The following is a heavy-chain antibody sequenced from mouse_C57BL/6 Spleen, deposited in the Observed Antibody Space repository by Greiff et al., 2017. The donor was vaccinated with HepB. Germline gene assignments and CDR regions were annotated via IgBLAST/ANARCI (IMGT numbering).Heavy chain of an antibody. CDR1: GYTFTDYE. Sequence: VQLQQSGAELVRPGASVTLSCKASGYTFTDYEMHWVKQTPVHGLEWIGAIDPETGGTAYNQKFKGKAILTADKSSSTAYMELRSLTSEDSAVYYCTRGGGSSYRDYWGQGTTLTVSS. V-gene: IGHV1-15*01. CDR2: IDPETGGT. CDR3: TRGGGSSYRDY. D-gene: IGHD1-1*01. J-gene: IGHJ2*01.